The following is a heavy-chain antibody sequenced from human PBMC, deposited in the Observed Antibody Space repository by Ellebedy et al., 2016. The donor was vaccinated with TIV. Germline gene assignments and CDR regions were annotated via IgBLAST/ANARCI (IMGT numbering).Heavy chain of an antibody. CDR1: GYTFTGYY. J-gene: IGHJ4*02. CDR3: AREVPAALFDY. CDR2: INPNSGGT. D-gene: IGHD2-2*01. V-gene: IGHV1-2*02. Sequence: ASVKVSXXASGYTFTGYYMHWVRQAPGQGLEWMGWINPNSGGTNYAQKFQGRVTMTRDTSISTAYMELRSLRSDDTAVYYCAREVPAALFDYWGQGTLVTVSS.